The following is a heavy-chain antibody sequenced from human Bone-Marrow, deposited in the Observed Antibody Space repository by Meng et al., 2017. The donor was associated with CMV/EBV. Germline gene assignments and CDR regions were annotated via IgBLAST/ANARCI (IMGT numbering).Heavy chain of an antibody. CDR2: ISTYSGNT. J-gene: IGHJ6*02. D-gene: IGHD6-19*01. V-gene: IGHV1-18*01. CDR3: ARGPSIAVAGETSKSSRYYYGMDV. CDR1: GYTFTNYG. Sequence: ASVKVSCKASGYTFTNYGISWVRQAPGQGLEWMGWISTYSGNTTYAQRLQDRVTMTTDTSTSTAYMELRSLRSADTAVYYCARGPSIAVAGETSKSSRYYYGMDVWGQGTTVTVSS.